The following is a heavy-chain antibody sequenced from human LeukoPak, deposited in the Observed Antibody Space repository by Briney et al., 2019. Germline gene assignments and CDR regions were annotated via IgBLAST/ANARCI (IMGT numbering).Heavy chain of an antibody. J-gene: IGHJ4*02. V-gene: IGHV3-23*01. Sequence: GGSLRLSCSASGFTFNSYAMSWVRQAPGRGLEWVSGISGSGGNTYYADSVKGRFTISRDNSKNTLYLQMNSLRAEDTAVYYCAKDLGSYHDSSGYYLWDSWGQGTLVTVSS. CDR2: ISGSGGNT. CDR1: GFTFNSYA. CDR3: AKDLGSYHDSSGYYLWDS. D-gene: IGHD3-22*01.